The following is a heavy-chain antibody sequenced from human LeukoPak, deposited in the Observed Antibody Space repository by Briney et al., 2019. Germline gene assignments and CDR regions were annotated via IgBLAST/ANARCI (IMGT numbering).Heavy chain of an antibody. J-gene: IGHJ4*02. CDR2: ISAYNGNT. Sequence: ASVKVSCKASGYTFTSYGISWVRQAPGQGLEWMGWISAYNGNTNYAQKLQGRVTMTTDISTSTAYMELRGLRSDDTAVYYCARDRTYYYDSSGYYYWFDYWGQGTLVTVSS. CDR1: GYTFTSYG. CDR3: ARDRTYYYDSSGYYYWFDY. V-gene: IGHV1-18*01. D-gene: IGHD3-22*01.